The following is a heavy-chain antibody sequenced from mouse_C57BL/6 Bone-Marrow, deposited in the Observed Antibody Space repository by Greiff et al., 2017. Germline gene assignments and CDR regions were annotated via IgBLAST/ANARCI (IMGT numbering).Heavy chain of an antibody. J-gene: IGHJ4*01. Sequence: EVKLVESGGDLVKPGGSLKLSCAASGFTFSSYGMSWVRQTPDKRLEWVATISSGGSYTYYPDSVKGRFTICRDNAKNTLYLQMSSLKSEDTAMYYCARQGYYGSSYDYAMDYWGQGTSVTVSS. V-gene: IGHV5-6*02. CDR2: ISSGGSYT. CDR1: GFTFSSYG. D-gene: IGHD1-1*01. CDR3: ARQGYYGSSYDYAMDY.